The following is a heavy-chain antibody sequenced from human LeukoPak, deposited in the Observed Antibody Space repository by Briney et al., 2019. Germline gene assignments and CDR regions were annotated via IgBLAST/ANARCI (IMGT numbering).Heavy chain of an antibody. J-gene: IGHJ6*03. CDR1: GYTFTGYY. CDR3: ARAGYSSSLHYSYMDV. D-gene: IGHD6-13*01. Sequence: ASVKVSCKASGYTFTGYYMHWVRQAPGQGLEWRGWINPNSGGTNYAQKFQGRATMTRDTSISTASMELTSLRSADTAVYYCARAGYSSSLHYSYMDVWGKGTTVTVSS. CDR2: INPNSGGT. V-gene: IGHV1-2*02.